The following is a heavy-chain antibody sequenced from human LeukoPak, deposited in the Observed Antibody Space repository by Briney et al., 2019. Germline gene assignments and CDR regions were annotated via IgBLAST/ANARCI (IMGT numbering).Heavy chain of an antibody. CDR1: GFTFSSYE. Sequence: PGGSLRLSCAASGFTFSSYEMNWVRQAPGKGLEWVSYISSSGSTIYYADSVKGRFTISRDNAKNSLYLQMNSLRAEDTAVYYCAREFFVKGYCSGGSCSPPGAFDIWGQGTMVTVSS. CDR3: AREFFVKGYCSGGSCSPPGAFDI. V-gene: IGHV3-48*03. CDR2: ISSSGSTI. D-gene: IGHD2-15*01. J-gene: IGHJ3*02.